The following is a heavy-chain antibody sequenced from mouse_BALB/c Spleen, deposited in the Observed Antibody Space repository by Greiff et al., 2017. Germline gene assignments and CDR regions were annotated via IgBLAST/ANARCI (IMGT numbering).Heavy chain of an antibody. J-gene: IGHJ3*01. V-gene: IGHV2-2*02. CDR2: IWSGGST. CDR3: ARNGGWLPFAY. Sequence: QVQLKESGPGLVQPSQSLSITCTVSGFSLTSYGVHWVRQSPGKGLEWLGVIWSGGSTDYNAAFISRLSISKDNSKSQVFFKMNSLQANDTAIYYCARNGGWLPFAYWGQGTLVTVSA. CDR1: GFSLTSYG. D-gene: IGHD2-3*01.